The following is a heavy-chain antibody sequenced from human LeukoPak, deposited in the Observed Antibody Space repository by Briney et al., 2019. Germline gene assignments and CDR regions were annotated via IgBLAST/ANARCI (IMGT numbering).Heavy chain of an antibody. CDR3: ARVGRRGYSYARTYYFDY. CDR2: IKQDGSEK. J-gene: IGHJ4*02. Sequence: PGGSLRLSCAASGFTFSSYWMSWVRQAPGKGLEWVANIKQDGSEKYYVDSEKGRFTISRDNAKNSLYLQMNSLRAEDTAVYCCARVGRRGYSYARTYYFDYWGQGTLVTVSS. D-gene: IGHD5-18*01. V-gene: IGHV3-7*01. CDR1: GFTFSSYW.